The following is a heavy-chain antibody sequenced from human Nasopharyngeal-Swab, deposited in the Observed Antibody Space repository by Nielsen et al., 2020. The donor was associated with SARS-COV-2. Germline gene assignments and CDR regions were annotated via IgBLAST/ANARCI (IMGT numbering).Heavy chain of an antibody. Sequence: GGSLRLSCAASGFTFSSYAMSWVRQAPGKGLEWVSAISGSGDSTYYADSVKGRFTISRDNSKNTLYLQMNSLRAEDTAVYYCAKDDDSSGYHFDYWGQGTLVTVSS. J-gene: IGHJ4*02. V-gene: IGHV3-23*01. CDR2: ISGSGDST. D-gene: IGHD3-22*01. CDR1: GFTFSSYA. CDR3: AKDDDSSGYHFDY.